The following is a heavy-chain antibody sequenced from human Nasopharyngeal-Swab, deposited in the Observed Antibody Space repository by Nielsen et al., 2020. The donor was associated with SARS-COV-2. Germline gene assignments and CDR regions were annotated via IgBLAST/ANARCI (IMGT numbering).Heavy chain of an antibody. V-gene: IGHV3-48*03. CDR2: ISSSGSTI. J-gene: IGHJ6*02. Sequence: WVRQPAGKGLEWVSYISSSGSTIYYADSVKGRFTISRDNAKNSLYLQMNSLRAEDTAVYYCARDEGARVLWFGESSTYYYGMDVWGQGTTVTVSS. CDR3: ARDEGARVLWFGESSTYYYGMDV. D-gene: IGHD3-10*01.